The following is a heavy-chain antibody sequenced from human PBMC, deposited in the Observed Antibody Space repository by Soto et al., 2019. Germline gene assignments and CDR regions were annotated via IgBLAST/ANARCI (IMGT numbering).Heavy chain of an antibody. Sequence: QVQLVQSGAEVKKPGSSVKVSCKASGGTFRSYSISWVRQAHGQGLEWMGGIIPIFDITNYAQKFQGRVNITADESTSTAYMELSSLGSDDTAVYYCARPDEGGYSSNHHYYYALDVWGQGTTVTV. D-gene: IGHD3-22*01. V-gene: IGHV1-69*01. CDR1: GGTFRSYS. J-gene: IGHJ6*02. CDR3: ARPDEGGYSSNHHYYYALDV. CDR2: IIPIFDIT.